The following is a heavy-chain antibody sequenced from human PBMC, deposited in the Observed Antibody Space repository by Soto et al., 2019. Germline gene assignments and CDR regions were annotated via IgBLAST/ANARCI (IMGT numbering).Heavy chain of an antibody. CDR2: LSAYNGNT. Sequence: QVQLVQSGAEVKKPGASVKVSCKASGYTFTSYGISWVRQAPGQGLECMGWLSAYNGNTNYAQKLQGRVTMTTDTSTSTAYMELRSLRSDGTAVYYCASSLLVGYGLEGESDWGQGTLVTGSS. CDR1: GYTFTSYG. J-gene: IGHJ4*02. CDR3: ASSLLVGYGLEGESD. D-gene: IGHD5-18*01. V-gene: IGHV1-18*01.